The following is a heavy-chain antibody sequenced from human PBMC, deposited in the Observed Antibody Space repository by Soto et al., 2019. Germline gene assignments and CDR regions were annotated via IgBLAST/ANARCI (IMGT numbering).Heavy chain of an antibody. CDR2: VRSAGET. J-gene: IGHJ5*02. Sequence: VQLVESGGGLVQPGGSLRLSCAASGFSFSSYDMHWVRQATGKGLEWVSTVRSAGETPYLASVTGRFTISRENDKNSLYLQMNSLRVGDTAVYYCARASEGGFDPWGQGTLVIVSS. V-gene: IGHV3-13*01. CDR1: GFSFSSYD. CDR3: ARASEGGFDP.